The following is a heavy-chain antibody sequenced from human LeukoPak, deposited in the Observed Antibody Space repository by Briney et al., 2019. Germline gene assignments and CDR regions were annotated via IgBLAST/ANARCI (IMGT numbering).Heavy chain of an antibody. Sequence: SETLSLTCTVSGVSISSSNSYWGWIRQPPGKGLEWIGSIYYSGNTYYNASLKSQVSISIDTSKNQFSLRLTSVTAADTAVYYCARGVGAARAETPFDPWGQGTLVTVSS. J-gene: IGHJ5*02. CDR1: GVSISSSNSY. D-gene: IGHD3-10*01. CDR2: IYYSGNT. CDR3: ARGVGAARAETPFDP. V-gene: IGHV4-39*01.